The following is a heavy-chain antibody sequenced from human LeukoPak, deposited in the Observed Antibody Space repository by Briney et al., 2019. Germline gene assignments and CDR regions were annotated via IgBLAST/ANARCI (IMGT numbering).Heavy chain of an antibody. D-gene: IGHD5-18*01. V-gene: IGHV1-2*04. J-gene: IGHJ4*02. CDR1: GYTFTGYY. CDR3: ARGIGLETYSYGSGLFDY. Sequence: GASVKVSCKASGYTFTGYYMHWVRQAPGQGLEWMGWINPNSGGTNYAQKFQGWVTMTRDTSISTAYMELSSLRSDDTAVYYCARGIGLETYSYGSGLFDYWGQGTLVTVSS. CDR2: INPNSGGT.